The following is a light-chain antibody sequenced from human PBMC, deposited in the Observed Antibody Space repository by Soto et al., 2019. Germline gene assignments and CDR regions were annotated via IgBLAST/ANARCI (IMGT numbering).Light chain of an antibody. CDR3: QQYGSSTT. CDR1: QSVPSNH. J-gene: IGKJ1*01. CDR2: GAS. V-gene: IGKV3-20*01. Sequence: EIVLTQSPGTLSLSPGDRAILSCRASQSVPSNHIAWYQQRPGQAPRPLMFGASIRAAGVPDRFSGSGSGTDFTLTISRLEPEDFAVYHCQQYGSSTTFGQGTKVEI.